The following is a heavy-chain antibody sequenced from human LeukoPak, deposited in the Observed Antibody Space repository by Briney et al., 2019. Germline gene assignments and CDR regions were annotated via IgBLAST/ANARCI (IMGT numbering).Heavy chain of an antibody. CDR1: GFTFGSYG. CDR2: IRHDGSDK. CDR3: ARKKSVYRSSSSTYYYMDV. D-gene: IGHD6-6*01. J-gene: IGHJ6*03. V-gene: IGHV3-30*02. Sequence: GGSLRLSCAASGFTFGSYGVHWVRQAPGKGLEWVAFIRHDGSDKCYADSVKGRFTIFRDNSKSTLYLQMNSLRAEDTAVYHCARKKSVYRSSSSTYYYMDVWGKGTTVTVSS.